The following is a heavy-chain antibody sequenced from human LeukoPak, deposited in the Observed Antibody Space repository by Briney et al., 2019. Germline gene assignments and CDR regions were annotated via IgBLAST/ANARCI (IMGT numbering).Heavy chain of an antibody. V-gene: IGHV3-23*01. CDR3: TTFVVVTANDAFDI. CDR2: ISGGGGRT. CDR1: GFTFSSYV. Sequence: GGSLRLSCAASGFTFSSYVMSWVRQAPGKGLEWVSAISGGGGRTYYADSVKGRFTISRDNSKNTLYLQMNSLRAEDTAVYYCTTFVVVTANDAFDIWGQGTMVTVSS. D-gene: IGHD2-21*02. J-gene: IGHJ3*02.